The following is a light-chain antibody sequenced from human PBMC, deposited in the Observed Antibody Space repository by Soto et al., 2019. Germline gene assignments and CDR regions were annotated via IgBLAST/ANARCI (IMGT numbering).Light chain of an antibody. Sequence: EIVLTQSPGTLSLSPVERATLSCRARESISSDYLAWYQQKPVQAPRLLMYGASKRATGIPDRVSGSGSGKDFNLTISREEPGNFAVYYCQQYESFGQGTKLEIK. J-gene: IGKJ2*01. CDR3: QQYES. V-gene: IGKV3-20*01. CDR2: GAS. CDR1: ESISSDY.